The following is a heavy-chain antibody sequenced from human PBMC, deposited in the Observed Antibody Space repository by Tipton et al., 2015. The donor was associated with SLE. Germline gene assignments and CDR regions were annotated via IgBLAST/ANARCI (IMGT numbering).Heavy chain of an antibody. Sequence: QLVQSGAEVKKPGASVKVSCKASGYTFTSYGISWVRQAPGQGLEWMGWISVYNGNTNYAQNLQGRVTMTTDTSTSTAYMELRSLRSDDTAVYYCARAPRFKQQLMPIDYWGQGTLVTVSS. D-gene: IGHD6-13*01. CDR1: GYTFTSYG. J-gene: IGHJ4*02. CDR3: ARAPRFKQQLMPIDY. V-gene: IGHV1-18*01. CDR2: ISVYNGNT.